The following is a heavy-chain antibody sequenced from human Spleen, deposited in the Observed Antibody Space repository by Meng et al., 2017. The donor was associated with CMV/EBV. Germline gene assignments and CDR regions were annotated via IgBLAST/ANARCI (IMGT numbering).Heavy chain of an antibody. CDR3: ARGYPWHPGS. J-gene: IGHJ5*02. D-gene: IGHD1-14*01. Sequence: LRLSCTVSGDTIRNGGNYWSWFRQHPGKGLEWIGHIYSSGTTYYNPSLKSRVTISIDTSKNQFSLNLSSVTVVDTAVYYCARGYPWHPGSWGQGTLVTVSS. V-gene: IGHV4-31*03. CDR1: GDTIRNGGNY. CDR2: IYSSGTT.